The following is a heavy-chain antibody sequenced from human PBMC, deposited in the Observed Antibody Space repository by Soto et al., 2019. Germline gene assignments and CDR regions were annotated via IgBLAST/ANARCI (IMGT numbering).Heavy chain of an antibody. CDR2: IKQDGSEK. Sequence: EVQLVESGGGLVQPGGSLRLSCAVSGFTFSTYWMTWVRQAPGKGLEWVANIKQDGSEKHYVDSVKGRFTISRDNAKNSLYLQMNSLRAEDAALYFCARGWSESDYGGQGTLVTVSS. V-gene: IGHV3-7*01. D-gene: IGHD2-8*01. J-gene: IGHJ4*02. CDR3: ARGWSESDY. CDR1: GFTFSTYW.